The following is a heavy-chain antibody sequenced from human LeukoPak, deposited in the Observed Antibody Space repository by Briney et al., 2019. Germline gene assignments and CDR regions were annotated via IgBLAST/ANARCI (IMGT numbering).Heavy chain of an antibody. V-gene: IGHV4-34*01. CDR2: INHSGST. D-gene: IGHD3-3*01. CDR3: ARGSPTYYDFWSGYSGGDAFDI. J-gene: IGHJ3*02. CDR1: GGSFSGYY. Sequence: PSETLSLTCAVYGGSFSGYYWSWIRQPPGKGLEWIGEINHSGSTNYNPSLKSRVTISVDTSKNQFSLKLSSVTAADTAVYYCARGSPTYYDFWSGYSGGDAFDIWGQGTMVTVSS.